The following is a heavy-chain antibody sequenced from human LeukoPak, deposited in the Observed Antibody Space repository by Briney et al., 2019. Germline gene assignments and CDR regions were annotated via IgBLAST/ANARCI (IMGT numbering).Heavy chain of an antibody. CDR2: IIWDGGST. Sequence: PGGSLRLSCAASGFTFDAYGMHWVPQAPGKGLEWVSLIIWDGGSTYYADSVKGRFTISRDNSKNSLYLQMNCLRTEDTALYYCAKDGSSLIADGYYYGMDVWGQGTTVTVSS. CDR3: AKDGSSLIADGYYYGMDV. CDR1: GFTFDAYG. V-gene: IGHV3-43*02. D-gene: IGHD3-22*01. J-gene: IGHJ6*02.